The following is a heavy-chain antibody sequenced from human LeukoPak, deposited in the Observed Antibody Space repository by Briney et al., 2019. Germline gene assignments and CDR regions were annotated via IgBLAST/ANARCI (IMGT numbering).Heavy chain of an antibody. D-gene: IGHD4-23*01. V-gene: IGHV4-34*09. CDR1: GGSFSGYY. J-gene: IGHJ3*02. CDR3: AAMTTVVRGRDAFDI. CDR2: INHSGST. Sequence: PSETLSLTCAVYGGSFSGYYWSWIRQPPGKGLEWIGEINHSGSTNYNPSLKSRVTISADTSKNQFSLKLSSVTAADTAVYYCAAMTTVVRGRDAFDIWGQGTMVTVSS.